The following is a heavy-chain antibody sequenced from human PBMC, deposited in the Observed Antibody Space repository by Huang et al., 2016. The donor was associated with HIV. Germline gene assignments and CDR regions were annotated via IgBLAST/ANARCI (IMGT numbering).Heavy chain of an antibody. CDR1: GGSFRGYY. CDR3: ARGPDYYDSSGREAFDI. Sequence: QVQLQQWGAGLLKPSETLSLTCAVYGGSFRGYYWSWIRQPPGKGLEWMGEINQSGSTNYNPSLKSRVTISVDTSKTQFSLKLNSVTAADTAVYYCARGPDYYDSSGREAFDIWGQGTMVTVSS. V-gene: IGHV4-34*01. D-gene: IGHD3-22*01. J-gene: IGHJ3*02. CDR2: INQSGST.